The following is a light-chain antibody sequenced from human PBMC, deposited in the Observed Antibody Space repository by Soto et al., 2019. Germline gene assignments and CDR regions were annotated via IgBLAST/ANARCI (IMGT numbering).Light chain of an antibody. CDR1: SGDVGGSNH. CDR3: CSDAGTYSFV. J-gene: IGLJ1*01. V-gene: IGLV2-11*01. Sequence: QSALTQPRSASGSPGQSVTISCTGTSGDVGGSNHVSWYQHHPGQAPKFLIYDVTKRPSGVPDRFSGSKSGNTASLTISGLQAEDEADYYCCSDAGTYSFVFGTGTKVTVL. CDR2: DVT.